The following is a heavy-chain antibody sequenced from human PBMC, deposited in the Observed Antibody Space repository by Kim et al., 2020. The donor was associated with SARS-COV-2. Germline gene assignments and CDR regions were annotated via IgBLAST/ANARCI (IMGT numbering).Heavy chain of an antibody. CDR2: ISGSGGST. Sequence: GGSLRLSCAASGFTFSSYAMSWVRQAPGKGLEWVSAISGSGGSTYYADSVKGRFTISRDNSKNTLYLQMNSLRAEDTAVYYCATADRRPALPAARRADIWGQGTMVTVSS. CDR3: ATADRRPALPAARRADI. V-gene: IGHV3-23*01. D-gene: IGHD2-2*01. J-gene: IGHJ3*02. CDR1: GFTFSSYA.